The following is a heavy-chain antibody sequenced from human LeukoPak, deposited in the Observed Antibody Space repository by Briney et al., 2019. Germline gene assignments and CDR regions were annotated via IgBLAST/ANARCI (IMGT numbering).Heavy chain of an antibody. CDR1: GYTFTGYY. V-gene: IGHV1-2*02. D-gene: IGHD2/OR15-2a*01. J-gene: IGHJ1*01. Sequence: GASVKVSCKASGYTFTGYYIHWVRQAPGQGLEWMGWINPNSGGTNYIQQFQGRVTMTRDTSISTAYMELSRLRSDDTAVYYCVRSTTPNENEYFEHWGQGTLVTVSS. CDR2: INPNSGGT. CDR3: VRSTTPNENEYFEH.